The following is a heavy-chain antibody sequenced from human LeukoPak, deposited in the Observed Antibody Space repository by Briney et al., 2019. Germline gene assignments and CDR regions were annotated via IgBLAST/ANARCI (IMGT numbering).Heavy chain of an antibody. CDR1: GFTFSSYA. D-gene: IGHD3-22*01. V-gene: IGHV3-23*01. CDR3: AKDRLSYYYDSSGHGSAFDI. CDR2: ISGSGGST. J-gene: IGHJ3*02. Sequence: PGGSLRLSCAASGFTFSSYAMSWVRQAPGKGLEWVSAISGSGGSTYYADSVKGRFTISRDNSKNTLYLQMNSLRAEDTAVYYCAKDRLSYYYDSSGHGSAFDIWGQGTMVTVSS.